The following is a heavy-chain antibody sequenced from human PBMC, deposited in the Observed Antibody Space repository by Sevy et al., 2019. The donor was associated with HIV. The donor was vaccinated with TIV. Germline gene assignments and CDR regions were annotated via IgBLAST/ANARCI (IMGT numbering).Heavy chain of an antibody. V-gene: IGHV4-61*02. D-gene: IGHD3-10*01. CDR3: ARAANLIWFGDDGSRAFDI. Sequence: SETLSLTCTVSGGSISSGSYYWSWIRQPAGKGLEWIGRIYTSGSTNYNPSLKSRVTISVDTSKNQFSLKLSSVTAAETAVYYCARAANLIWFGDDGSRAFDIWGQGTMVTVSS. CDR1: GGSISSGSYY. J-gene: IGHJ3*02. CDR2: IYTSGST.